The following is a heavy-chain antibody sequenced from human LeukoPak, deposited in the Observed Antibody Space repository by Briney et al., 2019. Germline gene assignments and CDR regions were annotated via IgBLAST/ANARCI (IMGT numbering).Heavy chain of an antibody. D-gene: IGHD6-19*01. CDR3: ARDSSGWIGYFDY. J-gene: IGHJ4*02. CDR1: GYSISSGYY. Sequence: SESLSLTCVVSGYSISSGYYWGWIRQPPGKGLEWIGRIYHSGSTYYNPSLKSRVTISVDISKNQFSLKLSSVTAADTAVYYCARDSSGWIGYFDYWGQGTLVTVSS. CDR2: IYHSGST. V-gene: IGHV4-38-2*02.